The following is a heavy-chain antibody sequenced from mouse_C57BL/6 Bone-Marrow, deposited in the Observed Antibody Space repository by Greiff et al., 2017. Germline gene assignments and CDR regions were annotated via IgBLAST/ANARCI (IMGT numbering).Heavy chain of an antibody. Sequence: QVQLQQPGAELVKPGASVKVSCKASGYTFTSYWMHWVKQRPGQGLEWIGRIHPSDSDTNYNQKFKGKATLTVDTSSSTAYMELHSLTSEDSAVYFCARLEFDGSSGDWYFDVWGTGTTVTGSS. CDR3: ARLEFDGSSGDWYFDV. V-gene: IGHV1-74*01. D-gene: IGHD1-1*01. CDR2: IHPSDSDT. CDR1: GYTFTSYW. J-gene: IGHJ1*03.